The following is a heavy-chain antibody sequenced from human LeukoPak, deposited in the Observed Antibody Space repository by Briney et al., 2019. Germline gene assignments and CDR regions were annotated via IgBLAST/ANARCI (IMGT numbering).Heavy chain of an antibody. V-gene: IGHV3-49*04. CDR1: GFTFSSYG. Sequence: GGSLRLSCAASGFTFSSYGMHWARQAPGKGLEWVGFIRSTAYGGTTEYAASVRGRFTISRDDSKSIAHLQMNSLKIEDTAVYYCTRTSRAAMVPYYGMDVWGQGTTVTVSS. CDR2: IRSTAYGGTT. CDR3: TRTSRAAMVPYYGMDV. D-gene: IGHD5-18*01. J-gene: IGHJ6*02.